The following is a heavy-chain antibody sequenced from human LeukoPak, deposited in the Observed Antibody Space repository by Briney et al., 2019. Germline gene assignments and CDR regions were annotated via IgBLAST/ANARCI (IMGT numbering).Heavy chain of an antibody. CDR2: ISSSSSYI. V-gene: IGHV3-21*01. J-gene: IGHJ4*02. Sequence: PGGSLRLSCAASGFTFSSYSMNWVRQAPGKGLEWVSSISSSSSYIYYADSVKGRFTISRDNAKNSLYLQMNSLRAEDTAVYYCARDLIAAAGTGLKSNFDYWGQGTLVTVSS. CDR3: ARDLIAAAGTGLKSNFDY. D-gene: IGHD6-13*01. CDR1: GFTFSSYS.